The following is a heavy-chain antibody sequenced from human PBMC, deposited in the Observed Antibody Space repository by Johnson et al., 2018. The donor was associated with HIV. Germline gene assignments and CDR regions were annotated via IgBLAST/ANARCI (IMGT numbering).Heavy chain of an antibody. Sequence: VQLVESGGGLVQPGGSLRLSCAASGFTFSTYWMNWVRQAPGKGLEWVAYISQDGSAKYYVDSLKGRFTISRDNVKNSLYLQMNSLRNEDTAVYYCARVIDQYVYSILEDAFDIWGQGTLVTVSS. CDR1: GFTFSTYW. CDR3: ARVIDQYVYSILEDAFDI. V-gene: IGHV3-7*02. J-gene: IGHJ3*02. D-gene: IGHD3-3*01. CDR2: ISQDGSAK.